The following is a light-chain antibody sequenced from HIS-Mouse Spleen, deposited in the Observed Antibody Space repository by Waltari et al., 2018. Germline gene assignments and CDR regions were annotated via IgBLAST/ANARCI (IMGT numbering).Light chain of an antibody. CDR2: EGS. CDR3: CSYAGSSTSVV. J-gene: IGLJ2*01. V-gene: IGLV2-23*01. CDR1: SSDVGSYNL. Sequence: QSALTQPASVSGSPGQSITISCTGTSSDVGSYNLVSWYQQPPGQAPKLMIYEGSKRPSGVSNRFSGSKSGNTASLTISGLQAEDEADYYCCSYAGSSTSVVFGGGTKLTVL.